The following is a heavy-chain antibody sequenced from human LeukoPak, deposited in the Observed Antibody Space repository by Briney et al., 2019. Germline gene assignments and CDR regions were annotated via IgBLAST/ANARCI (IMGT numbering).Heavy chain of an antibody. CDR3: ARVGSLNDFGTFDH. D-gene: IGHD4-17*01. V-gene: IGHV3-23*01. CDR1: GFTFSSYA. Sequence: PGGSLRLSCAASGFTFSSYAMSWVRQAPGKGLEWVSAISGSGGSTYYADSVKGRFTISRDNSKNTLYLQMNSLRAEDTAFYFCARVGSLNDFGTFDHWGQGTLVTVSS. J-gene: IGHJ4*02. CDR2: ISGSGGST.